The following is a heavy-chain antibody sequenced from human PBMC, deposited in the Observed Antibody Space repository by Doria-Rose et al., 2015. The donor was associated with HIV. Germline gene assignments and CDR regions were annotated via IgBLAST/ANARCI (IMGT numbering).Heavy chain of an antibody. J-gene: IGHJ5*02. D-gene: IGHD6-13*01. CDR1: GYSFTNYW. CDR3: ARPRRGSSWYGLFDP. CDR2: IYTGDYDT. V-gene: IGHV5-51*01. Sequence: VQLVQSGAEVKKPGESLKISCKGSGYSFTNYWIGWVRQMPGKGLAWMGIIYTGDYDTRYSPTFQGHVPISADKSINTAYLQWGSLKASDTAIYYCARPRRGSSWYGLFDPWGQGTLVTVSS.